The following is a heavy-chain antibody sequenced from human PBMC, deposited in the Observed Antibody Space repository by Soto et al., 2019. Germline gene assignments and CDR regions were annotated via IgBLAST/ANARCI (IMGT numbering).Heavy chain of an antibody. V-gene: IGHV3-30-3*01. J-gene: IGHJ4*02. CDR3: ARDRASSFIGATATLFDY. CDR1: GFTFSSYA. D-gene: IGHD2-15*01. Sequence: SLRLSCAASGFTFSSYAMHWVRQAPGKGLEWVAVISYDGSNKYFGDSVKGRFTISRDNSKNTLYLQMNSLRAEDTAVYYCARDRASSFIGATATLFDYWGQGTLVTVSS. CDR2: ISYDGSNK.